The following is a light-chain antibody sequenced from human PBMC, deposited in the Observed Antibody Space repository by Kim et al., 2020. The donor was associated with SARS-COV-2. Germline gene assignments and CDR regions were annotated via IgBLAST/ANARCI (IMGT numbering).Light chain of an antibody. CDR3: QVWDSSSDHRV. Sequence: PRKTARITCGGNNIGSKSVLWYQQKPGQAPELVIYYDSDRPSGITERFSGSNSGNTVTLTISRVEAGDEADYYCQVWDSSSDHRVFGGGTQLTVL. J-gene: IGLJ2*01. CDR1: NIGSKS. V-gene: IGLV3-21*04. CDR2: YDS.